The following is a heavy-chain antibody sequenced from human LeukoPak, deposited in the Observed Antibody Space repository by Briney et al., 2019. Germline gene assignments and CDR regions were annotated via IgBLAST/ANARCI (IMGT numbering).Heavy chain of an antibody. Sequence: GGSQRLSCAASGFTFSDYYMSWIRQAPGKGLEWVSYISGSSSYTDYADSVKGRLTISRDNAKNSLYLQMNSLRAEDTAVYYCAKQYCSGGRCHFDYWGQGTLVTVSS. J-gene: IGHJ4*02. CDR2: ISGSSSYT. V-gene: IGHV3-11*06. CDR3: AKQYCSGGRCHFDY. CDR1: GFTFSDYY. D-gene: IGHD2-15*01.